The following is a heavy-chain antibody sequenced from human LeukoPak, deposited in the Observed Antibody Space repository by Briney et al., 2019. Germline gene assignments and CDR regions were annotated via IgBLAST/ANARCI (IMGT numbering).Heavy chain of an antibody. D-gene: IGHD6-19*01. Sequence: SETLSLTCAVYGGSFSGYYWSWIRQPPGKGLEWIGEINHSGSTNYNPSLKSRVTISVDTSKNQFSLKLSSVTAADTAVYYCARSEYSSGWHDYWGQGTLVTVSS. V-gene: IGHV4-34*01. J-gene: IGHJ4*02. CDR1: GGSFSGYY. CDR2: INHSGST. CDR3: ARSEYSSGWHDY.